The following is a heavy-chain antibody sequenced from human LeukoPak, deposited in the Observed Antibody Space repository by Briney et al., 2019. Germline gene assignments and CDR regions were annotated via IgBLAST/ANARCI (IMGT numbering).Heavy chain of an antibody. CDR3: ASGGCSGGSCYGYNWFDP. D-gene: IGHD2-15*01. CDR2: ISSSGSTI. Sequence: GGSLRLSCAASRFTFSDYYMSWIRQAPGKGLEWVSYISSSGSTIYYADSVKGRFTISRDNAKNSLYLQMNSLRAEDTAVYYCASGGCSGGSCYGYNWFDPWGQGTLVTVSS. J-gene: IGHJ5*02. V-gene: IGHV3-11*04. CDR1: RFTFSDYY.